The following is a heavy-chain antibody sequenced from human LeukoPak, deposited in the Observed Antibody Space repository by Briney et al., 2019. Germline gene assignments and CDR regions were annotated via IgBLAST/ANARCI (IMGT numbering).Heavy chain of an antibody. CDR2: IRGDGGSK. V-gene: IGHV3-43*02. CDR1: GFTFDDYA. J-gene: IGHJ4*02. Sequence: GGFLSLSCAASGFTFDDYAMHWVRQAPGKGLEWVSLIRGDGGSKYYADSVKCRFTISRDNSKNSLYLQMNSLRTEDTALYYCAKGLVVAIPVGGPGYWGQATLVTVSS. CDR3: AKGLVVAIPVGGPGY. D-gene: IGHD6-19*01.